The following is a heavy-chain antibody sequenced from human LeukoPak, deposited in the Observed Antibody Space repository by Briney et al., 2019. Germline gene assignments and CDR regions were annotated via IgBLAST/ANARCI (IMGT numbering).Heavy chain of an antibody. V-gene: IGHV2-5*01. D-gene: IGHD1-26*01. CDR1: GFSLSTSGVG. CDR3: AHVWAYYFDY. CDR2: IYWNDDK. Sequence: KLSGAALVKPTQTLTLTCTFSGFSLSTSGVGVGWIRQPRGPSLGWLALIYWNDDKRYSPSLKSRLTITKDTSKNQVVLAMTNMDPVDTATYFCAHVWAYYFDYWGQGTLVTVSS. J-gene: IGHJ4*02.